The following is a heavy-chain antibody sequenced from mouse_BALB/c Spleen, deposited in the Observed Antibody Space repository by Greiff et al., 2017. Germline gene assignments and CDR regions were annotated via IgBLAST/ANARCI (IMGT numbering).Heavy chain of an antibody. V-gene: IGHV5-12-1*01. CDR1: GFAFSSYD. CDR3: ARRERETSYFDY. Sequence: EVQVVESGGGLVKPGGSLKLSCAASGFAFSSYDMSWVRQTPEKRLEWVAYISSGGGSTYYPDTVKGRFTISRDNAKNTLYLQMSSLKSEDTAMYHCARRERETSYFDYWGQGTTLTVSS. J-gene: IGHJ2*01. CDR2: ISSGGGST.